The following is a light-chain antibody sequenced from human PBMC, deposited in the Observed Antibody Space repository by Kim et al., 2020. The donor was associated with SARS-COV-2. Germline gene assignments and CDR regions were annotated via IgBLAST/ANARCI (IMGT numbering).Light chain of an antibody. J-gene: IGKJ4*01. CDR1: QTISSY. Sequence: DIQMTQSPSSLSASVGDRVTITCRASQTISSYLNWYQQKPGKAPQLLIYAASSLQSGVPSRFSGSGSGPDFTLPISSLQPEDFATYYCQQSYSTPLTFGGGTKVDIK. V-gene: IGKV1-39*01. CDR3: QQSYSTPLT. CDR2: AAS.